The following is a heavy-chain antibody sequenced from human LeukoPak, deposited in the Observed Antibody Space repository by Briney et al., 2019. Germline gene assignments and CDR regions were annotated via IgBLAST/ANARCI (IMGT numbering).Heavy chain of an antibody. CDR1: GGSISSSNCY. V-gene: IGHV4-39*01. CDR2: INHSGSA. J-gene: IGHJ5*01. Sequence: SSETLSLTCTVSGGSISSSNCYWGWIRQPPGKGLEWIGEINHSGSANYNPSLKSRVTIFLDTSKNQFSLNLSSVTAADTAVYYCARRPRGVIIKTWFDSWGQGTLVTVSS. CDR3: ARRPRGVIIKTWFDS. D-gene: IGHD3-10*01.